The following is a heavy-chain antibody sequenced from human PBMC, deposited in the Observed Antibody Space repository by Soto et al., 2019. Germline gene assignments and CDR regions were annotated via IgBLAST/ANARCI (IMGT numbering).Heavy chain of an antibody. CDR3: ASRERSSWYDWFDP. D-gene: IGHD6-13*01. Sequence: GGSLRLSCAASGFTFSTYAMIWVRQAPGKGLEWVSVITGSGGSTYYADSVKGRFTISRDTSKNTLYLQMNSLRAEDTAVYYCASRERSSWYDWFDPWGQGTLVTVSS. CDR2: ITGSGGST. J-gene: IGHJ5*02. V-gene: IGHV3-23*01. CDR1: GFTFSTYA.